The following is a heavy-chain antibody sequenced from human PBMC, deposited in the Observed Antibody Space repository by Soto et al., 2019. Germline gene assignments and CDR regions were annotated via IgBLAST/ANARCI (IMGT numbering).Heavy chain of an antibody. CDR3: VRSIATLFDI. CDR2: IYHSGST. J-gene: IGHJ3*02. D-gene: IGHD6-13*01. V-gene: IGHV4-38-2*01. CDR1: WENSVDRYY. Sequence: VTCAVLWENSVDRYYCRMIRQTPGKGLEWIGSIYHSGSTYYNPSLKSRVTISVDTSKNQFSLKLSSVTAADTAVYYGVRSIATLFDIWGQGSLDTVSS.